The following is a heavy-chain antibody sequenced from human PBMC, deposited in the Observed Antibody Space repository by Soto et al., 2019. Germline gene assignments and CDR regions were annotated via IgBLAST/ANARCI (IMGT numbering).Heavy chain of an antibody. Sequence: PGGSLRLSCAASGFTFSSYGMHWVRQAPGKGLEWVAVISYDGSNKYYADSVKGRFTISRDNSKNTLYLQINSLRAEDTAVYYCAKNPDYDSSGYYPHYYFDYWGQGTLVTVSS. J-gene: IGHJ4*02. D-gene: IGHD3-22*01. CDR2: ISYDGSNK. CDR1: GFTFSSYG. CDR3: AKNPDYDSSGYYPHYYFDY. V-gene: IGHV3-30*18.